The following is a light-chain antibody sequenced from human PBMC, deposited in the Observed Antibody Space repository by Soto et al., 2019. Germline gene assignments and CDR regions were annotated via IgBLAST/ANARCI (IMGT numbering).Light chain of an antibody. V-gene: IGLV2-14*01. Sequence: QSALTQPASVSGSPGQSITISCTGTYTDVGGYNRVSWYQHHAGKGPKMLIFEVDNRPSGISDRFSGSKSGTSASLAISGLQSEDEADYYCEAWDDSLNGPVFGGGTQLTVL. CDR3: EAWDDSLNGPV. J-gene: IGLJ3*02. CDR1: YTDVGGYNR. CDR2: EVD.